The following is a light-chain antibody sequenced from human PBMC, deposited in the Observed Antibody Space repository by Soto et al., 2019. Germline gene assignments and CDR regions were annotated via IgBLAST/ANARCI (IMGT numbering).Light chain of an antibody. V-gene: IGKV1-5*03. J-gene: IGKJ4*01. CDR3: QQFNIFPLT. Sequence: DIQMTQSPSTLSASVGDRVTITCRASQSLSKWLAWYQQKPGKAPKLLIYQASNLEDGVPSRFSGSGSGTEFTLTISGPQPDDFATYFCQQFNIFPLTFGGGTKVEIK. CDR2: QAS. CDR1: QSLSKW.